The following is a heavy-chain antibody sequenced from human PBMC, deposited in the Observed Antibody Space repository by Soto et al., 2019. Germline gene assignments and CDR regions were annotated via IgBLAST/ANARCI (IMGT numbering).Heavy chain of an antibody. V-gene: IGHV4-30-4*01. D-gene: IGHD3-10*01. CDR2: IYYSGST. CDR1: GGSISSGDYY. CDR3: ARVEFFDGLRPYFDY. Sequence: SETLSLTCTVSGGSISSGDYYWSWIRQPPGKGLEWIGYIYYSGSTYYNPSLKSRVTISVDTSKNQFSLKLSSVTAADTAVYYCARVEFFDGLRPYFDYWGQGTLVTVSS. J-gene: IGHJ4*02.